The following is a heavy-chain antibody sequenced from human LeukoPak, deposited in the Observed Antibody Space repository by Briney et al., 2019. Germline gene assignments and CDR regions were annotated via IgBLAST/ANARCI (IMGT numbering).Heavy chain of an antibody. J-gene: IGHJ5*02. D-gene: IGHD2-2*01. CDR2: IYYSGST. Sequence: SETLSLTCTVSGGSIGSSSYYWGWIRQPPGKGLEWIGSIYYSGSTYYNPSLKSRVTISVDTSKNQFSLKLSSVTAADTAVYYCAGVVVVPAATHWFDPWGQGTLVTVSS. CDR1: GGSIGSSSYY. V-gene: IGHV4-39*01. CDR3: AGVVVVPAATHWFDP.